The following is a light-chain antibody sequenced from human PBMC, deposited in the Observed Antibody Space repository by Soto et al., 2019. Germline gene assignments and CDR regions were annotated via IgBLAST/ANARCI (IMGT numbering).Light chain of an antibody. J-gene: IGLJ1*01. Sequence: QSVLTQPASVSGSPGQSITISCTGTSSDVGYYIYVSWFQQHPGKAPRLVISEVSNRPSGVSNRFSGSKSGNTASLTISGLQPEDEADYYCSSYTTSSTHVFGTGTKVTVL. CDR1: SSDVGYYIY. CDR2: EVS. CDR3: SSYTTSSTHV. V-gene: IGLV2-14*03.